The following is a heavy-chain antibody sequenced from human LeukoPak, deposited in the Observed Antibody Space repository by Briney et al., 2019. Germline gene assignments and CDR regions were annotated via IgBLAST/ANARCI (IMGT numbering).Heavy chain of an antibody. V-gene: IGHV3-21*01. Sequence: GGSLRLSCAASGFTFSSYSMNWVRQAPGKGPEWVSSISSSSSYIYYADSVKGRFTISRDNAKNSLYLQMNSLRAEDTAVYYCARAVPAATTGFDYWGQGTLVTVSS. J-gene: IGHJ4*02. CDR3: ARAVPAATTGFDY. D-gene: IGHD2-2*01. CDR1: GFTFSSYS. CDR2: ISSSSSYI.